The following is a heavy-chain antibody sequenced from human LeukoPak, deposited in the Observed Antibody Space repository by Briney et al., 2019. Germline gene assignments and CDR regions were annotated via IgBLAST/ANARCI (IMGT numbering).Heavy chain of an antibody. Sequence: PSETLSLTCTVSGDPISGYSDYKWTWIRQPPGKGLQWIGYVYYSGSTNYNPSLRSRVTISVDTSKSQFSLKLTSVTAADTAVYYCAREYSGFDHWGQGTLVTVSS. CDR3: AREYSGFDH. V-gene: IGHV4-61*08. J-gene: IGHJ4*02. CDR1: GDPISGYSDY. D-gene: IGHD1-26*01. CDR2: VYYSGST.